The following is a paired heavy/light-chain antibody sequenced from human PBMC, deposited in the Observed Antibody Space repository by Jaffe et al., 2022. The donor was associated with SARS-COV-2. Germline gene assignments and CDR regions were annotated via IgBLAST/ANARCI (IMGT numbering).Heavy chain of an antibody. CDR2: VSGSGGGT. CDR3: AKEKDSSRYIGRFDY. Sequence: EEQLLESGGGLVQPGGSLRLTCAASGFTFKSYAMSWVRQAPGKGLEWVSAVSGSGGGTYYADSVKGRFTISRDNSKNTLYLQMNSLRGDDTAIYYCAKEKDSSRYIGRFDYWGQGTLVTVSS. D-gene: IGHD6-13*01. V-gene: IGHV3-23*01. CDR1: GFTFKSYA. J-gene: IGHJ4*02.
Light chain of an antibody. CDR3: QQSYSTPGT. CDR2: TAS. V-gene: IGKV1-39*01. J-gene: IGKJ1*01. CDR1: QSINIY. Sequence: DIQMTQSPSSLSASVGDRVTITCRASQSINIYLNWYQQKPAKAPKLLIYTASSLQSGVPSRFSGSGSGTDFTLTISNLQPEDFATYYCQQSYSTPGTFGQGTKVDI.